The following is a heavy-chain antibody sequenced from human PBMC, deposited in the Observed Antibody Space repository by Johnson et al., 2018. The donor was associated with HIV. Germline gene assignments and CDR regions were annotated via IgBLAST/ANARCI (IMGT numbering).Heavy chain of an antibody. J-gene: IGHJ3*02. CDR1: GFTFSDYY. Sequence: QVQLVESGGGLVKPGGSLRLSCAASGFTFSDYYMSWIRQAPGKGLEWVSYISSSGSTIYYADSVKGRFPISRDHAKNSLYLQMNSLRAEDTAVYYGARSGTAVDGYSSSLGDAFDIWGQGTMVTVSS. CDR3: ARSGTAVDGYSSSLGDAFDI. CDR2: ISSSGSTI. D-gene: IGHD6-13*01. V-gene: IGHV3-11*04.